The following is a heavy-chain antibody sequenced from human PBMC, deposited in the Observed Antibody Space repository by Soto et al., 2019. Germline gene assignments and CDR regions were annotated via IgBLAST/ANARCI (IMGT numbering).Heavy chain of an antibody. CDR1: GFTFRSYA. Sequence: DVQLLESGGDLVQPGGSLRLSCIPSGFTFRSYAMAWVRQAPGEDLEWVSAIGTSGTPTLYADSVKSRFSISRDDSRNTVSLQMNSLGVEDTATYYCTRILWSSRRDALDIWGQGTTVTVSS. CDR2: IGTSGTPT. J-gene: IGHJ6*02. CDR3: TRILWSSRRDALDI. V-gene: IGHV3-23*01. D-gene: IGHD2-21*01.